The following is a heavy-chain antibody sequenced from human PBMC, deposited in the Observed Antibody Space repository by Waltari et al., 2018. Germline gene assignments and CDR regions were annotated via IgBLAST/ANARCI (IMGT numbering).Heavy chain of an antibody. CDR2: INPSGGST. CDR1: GYTFTSYY. V-gene: IGHV1-46*01. D-gene: IGHD2-15*01. Sequence: QVQLVQSGAEVKKPGASVKVSCKASGYTFTSYYMPWVRQAPGQGLEWMGRINPSGGSTSYEQKFQGRVTMTRDTSTSTVYMELSSLRSEDTAVYYCAREVVDCSGGSCYSYYFDYWGQGTLVTVSS. CDR3: AREVVDCSGGSCYSYYFDY. J-gene: IGHJ4*02.